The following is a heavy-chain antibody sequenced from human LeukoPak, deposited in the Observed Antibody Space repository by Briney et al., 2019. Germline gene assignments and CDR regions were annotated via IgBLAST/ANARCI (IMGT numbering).Heavy chain of an antibody. D-gene: IGHD2-2*01. CDR1: GGTFSSYA. V-gene: IGHV1-69*13. J-gene: IGHJ5*02. CDR3: ARERCSSTSCYFATAPWFDP. CDR2: IIPICGTA. Sequence: SVKVSCKASGGTFSSYATSGVRQAPGQGLEWMGGIIPICGTANYAQKFQGRGTITADESTSTAYMDLRSLRSEDTAVYYCARERCSSTSCYFATAPWFDPWGPGTLVTVSS.